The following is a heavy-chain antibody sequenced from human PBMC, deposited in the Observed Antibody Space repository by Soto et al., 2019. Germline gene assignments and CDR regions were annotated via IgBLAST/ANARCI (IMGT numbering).Heavy chain of an antibody. V-gene: IGHV4-59*01. Sequence: PSETLSLTCTVSGGSISSYYWSWIRQPPGKGLEWIGYIYYSGSTNYNPSLKSRVTISVDTSKNQFSLKLSSVTAADTAVYYCARVGVRGVIITENWFDPWGQGTLVTVSS. CDR1: GGSISSYY. J-gene: IGHJ5*02. CDR3: ARVGVRGVIITENWFDP. CDR2: IYYSGST. D-gene: IGHD3-10*01.